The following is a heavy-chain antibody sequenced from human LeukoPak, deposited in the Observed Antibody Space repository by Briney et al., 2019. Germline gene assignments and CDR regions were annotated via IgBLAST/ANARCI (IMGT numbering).Heavy chain of an antibody. D-gene: IGHD5/OR15-5a*01. CDR1: GVSFSSGSYF. Sequence: SETLSLTCTVSGVSFSSGSYFWSWLRQPPGEGPQWIGYIYHDGSTNYSPSLRSRVSISVDTSKNQFSLKLSSVTTADTAVYFCATFFDFWFGPWGQGTQVTVS. J-gene: IGHJ5*02. CDR2: IYHDGST. CDR3: ATFFDFWFGP. V-gene: IGHV4-61*01.